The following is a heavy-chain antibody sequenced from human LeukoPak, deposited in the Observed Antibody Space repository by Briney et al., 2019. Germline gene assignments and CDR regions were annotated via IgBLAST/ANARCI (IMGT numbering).Heavy chain of an antibody. CDR1: GFTFSDYA. D-gene: IGHD3-10*01. CDR2: IGSRGVSS. Sequence: GGSLRLSCAGSGFTFSDYAMSWVRQAPGKGLEWVSAIGSRGVSSYYADSVKGRFSISRDNSKNTVYLQMNSLRAEDTAVYFCAKGIGRTGSSGNLDFRRSVGWDAFDVWGQGTLVTVSS. CDR3: AKGIGRTGSSGNLDFRRSVGWDAFDV. V-gene: IGHV3-23*01. J-gene: IGHJ3*01.